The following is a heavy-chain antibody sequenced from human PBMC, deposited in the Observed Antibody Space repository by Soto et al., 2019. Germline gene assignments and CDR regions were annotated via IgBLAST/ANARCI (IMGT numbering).Heavy chain of an antibody. CDR3: ARQAYYYDSSGYYSGY. V-gene: IGHV5-51*01. CDR1: GYSFTSYW. Sequence: PGESLKISCKGSGYSFTSYWIGWVRQMPGKGLEWMGIIYPGDSDTRYSPSFQGQVTISADKSISTAYLQWSSLKASDTAMYYCARQAYYYDSSGYYSGYWGQGTLVPVSS. J-gene: IGHJ4*02. CDR2: IYPGDSDT. D-gene: IGHD3-22*01.